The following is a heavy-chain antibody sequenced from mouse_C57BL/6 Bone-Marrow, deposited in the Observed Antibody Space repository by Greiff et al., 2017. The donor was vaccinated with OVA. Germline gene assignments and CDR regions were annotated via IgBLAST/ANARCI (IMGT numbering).Heavy chain of an antibody. CDR3: AEERVHYFDY. CDR1: GYAFSSYW. CDR2: IYPGDGDT. J-gene: IGHJ2*01. Sequence: QVQLQQPGAELVKPGASVKISCKASGYAFSSYWMNWVKQRPGKGLEWIGQIYPGDGDTNYNGKFKGKATLTVDTSSSTAYMQLSSLTSEDSAVYYCAEERVHYFDYWGQGTTLTVSS. V-gene: IGHV1-80*01.